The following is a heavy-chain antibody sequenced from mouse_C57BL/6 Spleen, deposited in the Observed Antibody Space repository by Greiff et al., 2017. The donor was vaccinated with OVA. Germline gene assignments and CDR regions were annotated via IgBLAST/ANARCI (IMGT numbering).Heavy chain of an antibody. Sequence: VHVKQSGPELVKPGASVKIPCKASGYTFTDYNMDWVKQSHGKSLEWIGDINPNNGGTIYNQKFKGKATLTVDKSSSTAYMELRSLTSEDTAVYYCARWGDYDDYAMDYWGQGTSVTVSS. CDR3: ARWGDYDDYAMDY. V-gene: IGHV1-18*01. CDR2: INPNNGGT. CDR1: GYTFTDYN. D-gene: IGHD2-4*01. J-gene: IGHJ4*01.